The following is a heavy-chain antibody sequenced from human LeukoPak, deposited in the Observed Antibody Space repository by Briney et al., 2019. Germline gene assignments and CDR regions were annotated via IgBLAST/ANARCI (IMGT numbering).Heavy chain of an antibody. J-gene: IGHJ4*02. CDR3: ARDLWGAGGTNY. CDR1: GGSIGDYY. V-gene: IGHV4-59*01. Sequence: PSETLSLTCTVSGGSIGDYYWSWIRQPPGKGLEWIGYVYYGRSTNYSPSLKSRVTISADTSKNQFFLKLTSVTSADTAVYYCARDLWGAGGTNYWGQGTLVIVSS. D-gene: IGHD6-13*01. CDR2: VYYGRST.